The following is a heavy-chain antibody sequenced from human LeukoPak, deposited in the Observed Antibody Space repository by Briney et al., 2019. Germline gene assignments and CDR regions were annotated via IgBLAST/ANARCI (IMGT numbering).Heavy chain of an antibody. V-gene: IGHV4-39*01. CDR3: ASQPFRGGGSSRLSWFDY. J-gene: IGHJ4*02. D-gene: IGHD6-13*01. CDR2: IYYSGST. CDR1: GGSISSSSYY. Sequence: SETLSLTCTVSGGSISSSSYYWGWIRQPPGKGLEWIGSIYYSGSTYYNPSLKRRVTISVDTSKNQFSLRLSSVTAADTAVYYCASQPFRGGGSSRLSWFDYWGQGTLVTVSS.